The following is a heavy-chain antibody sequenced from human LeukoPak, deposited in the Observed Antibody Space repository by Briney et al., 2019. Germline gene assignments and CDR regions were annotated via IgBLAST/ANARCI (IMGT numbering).Heavy chain of an antibody. CDR3: AKDPASGWYYYYYYMDV. V-gene: IGHV3-23*01. J-gene: IGHJ6*03. CDR1: GFTFSSYA. CDR2: ISGSGGST. Sequence: GGSLRLSCAASGFTFSSYAMSWVRQAPGKGLEWVSAISGSGGSTYYADSGKGRFTISRDNSKNTLYLQMNSLRAEDTAVYYCAKDPASGWYYYYYYMDVWGKGTTVTVSS. D-gene: IGHD6-19*01.